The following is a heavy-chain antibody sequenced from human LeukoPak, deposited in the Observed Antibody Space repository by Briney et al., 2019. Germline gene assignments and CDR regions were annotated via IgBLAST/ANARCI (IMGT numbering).Heavy chain of an antibody. CDR3: ARDVNYAFDY. V-gene: IGHV1-18*01. Sequence: ASVKVSCKPSGYSFPRNGISWVRQAPGQGLEWMGWISANSGNTNYAQKFQDRVTLTTDTSTGTAYMELRSLRSDDTAVYYCARDVNYAFDYWGQGTLVTVSS. D-gene: IGHD3-16*01. J-gene: IGHJ4*02. CDR1: GYSFPRNG. CDR2: ISANSGNT.